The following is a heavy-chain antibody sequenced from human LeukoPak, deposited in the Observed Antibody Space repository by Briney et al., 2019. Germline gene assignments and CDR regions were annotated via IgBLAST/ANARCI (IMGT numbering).Heavy chain of an antibody. CDR1: GGSISSYY. Sequence: SKTLSLTCTVSGGSISSYYWSWIRQPPGKGLEWIGYIYTSGSTNYNPSLKSRVTISVDTSKNQFSLKLSSVTAADTAVYYCARHWPGYCTNGVCYRSPTAFDIWGQGTMVTVSS. D-gene: IGHD2-8*01. CDR3: ARHWPGYCTNGVCYRSPTAFDI. CDR2: IYTSGST. J-gene: IGHJ3*02. V-gene: IGHV4-4*09.